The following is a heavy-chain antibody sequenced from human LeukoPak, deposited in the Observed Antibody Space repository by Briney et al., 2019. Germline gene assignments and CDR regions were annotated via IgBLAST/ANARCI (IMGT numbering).Heavy chain of an antibody. J-gene: IGHJ6*02. CDR3: AKAIAVAGTGTYYYYGMDV. Sequence: GGSLRLSCAASGFTFSSYAMSWVRQAPGKGLELVSAISGSGSSTYYADSVKGRFTISRDNSKNTLYLQMNSLRAEDTAVYYCAKAIAVAGTGTYYYYGMDVWGQGTTVTVSS. CDR1: GFTFSSYA. V-gene: IGHV3-23*01. D-gene: IGHD6-19*01. CDR2: ISGSGSST.